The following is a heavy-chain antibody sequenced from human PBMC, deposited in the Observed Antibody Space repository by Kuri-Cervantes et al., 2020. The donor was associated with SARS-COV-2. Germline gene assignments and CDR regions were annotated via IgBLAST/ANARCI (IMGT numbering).Heavy chain of an antibody. CDR2: ISYDGSNK. CDR1: GFTFGSYG. CDR3: AKEYSGSWGYGY. Sequence: GESLKISCAASGFTFGSYGMHWVRQAPGKGLEWVAVISYDGSNKYYADSVKGRFTISRGNSKNTLYLQMNSLRAEDTAVYYCAKEYSGSWGYGYWGQGTLVTVSS. V-gene: IGHV3-30*18. D-gene: IGHD1-26*01. J-gene: IGHJ4*02.